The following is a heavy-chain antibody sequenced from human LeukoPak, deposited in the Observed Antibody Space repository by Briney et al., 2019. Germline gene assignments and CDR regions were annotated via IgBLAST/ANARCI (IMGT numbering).Heavy chain of an antibody. J-gene: IGHJ4*02. CDR1: GGSISSSSYY. CDR3: ARERGSPGSVIDY. CDR2: IYYSGST. Sequence: SETLSLTCTVSGGSISSSSYYWGWIRQPPGKGLEWIGSIYYSGSTYYNPSLKSRVTIPVDTSKNQFSLKLSSVTAADTAVYYCARERGSPGSVIDYWGQGTLVTVSS. V-gene: IGHV4-39*07.